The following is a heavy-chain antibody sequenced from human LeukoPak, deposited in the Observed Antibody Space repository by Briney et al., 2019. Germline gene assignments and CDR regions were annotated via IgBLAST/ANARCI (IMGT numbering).Heavy chain of an antibody. D-gene: IGHD3-9*01. CDR3: ARSNYDILTGQKIYYFDY. V-gene: IGHV4-34*01. CDR2: INHSGST. J-gene: IGHJ4*02. Sequence: SETLSPTCAVYGGSFSGYYWSWIRQPPGKGLEWIGEINHSGSTNYNPSLKSRVTISVDTSKNQFSLKLSSVTAADTAVYYCARSNYDILTGQKIYYFDYWGQGTLVTVSS. CDR1: GGSFSGYY.